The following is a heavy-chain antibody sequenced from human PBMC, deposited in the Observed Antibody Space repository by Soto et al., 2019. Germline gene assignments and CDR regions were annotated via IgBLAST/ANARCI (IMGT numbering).Heavy chain of an antibody. CDR3: VTGSGVLESL. CDR1: GVTLSKSG. Sequence: GGSLRLSCAASGVTLSKSGIHWVRQAPGKGLQWVAVISSNGSHLCYADSVRGRFTVSRDNGNNTIYLQMNGLKSEDTGVYYCVTGSGVLESLWGQGTLVTVSS. CDR2: ISSNGSHL. D-gene: IGHD6-6*01. J-gene: IGHJ4*02. V-gene: IGHV3-30*03.